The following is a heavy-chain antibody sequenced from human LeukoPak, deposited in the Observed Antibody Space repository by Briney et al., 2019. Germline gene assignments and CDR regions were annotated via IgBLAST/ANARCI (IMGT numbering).Heavy chain of an antibody. V-gene: IGHV3-30*17. J-gene: IGHJ6*03. CDR2: ISYQDGRNK. Sequence: PGGSLTLPCAPSGFTFSFYAIHWVRQAPGGGLEWVAFISYQDGRNKYYADSVRGRFIASRDNSKNPLYLEMNSLRAEDTAVYYCARDQGDAGNRIKRDGHYMDVWGRGTTVTVS. D-gene: IGHD1-1*01. CDR3: ARDQGDAGNRIKRDGHYMDV. CDR1: GFTFSFYA.